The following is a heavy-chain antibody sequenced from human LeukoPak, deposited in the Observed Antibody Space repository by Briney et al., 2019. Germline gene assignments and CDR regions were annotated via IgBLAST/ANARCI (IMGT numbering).Heavy chain of an antibody. V-gene: IGHV3-21*01. D-gene: IGHD6-13*01. J-gene: IGHJ4*02. CDR2: ISSSSSYI. Sequence: GGSLRLSCAASGFTFSSYSMNWVRQAPGKGLEWVSSISSSSSYIYYADSVKGRFTISRDNAKNSPYLQMNSLRAEDTAVYYCAREGDIAAADTGIDYWGQGTLVTVSS. CDR3: AREGDIAAADTGIDY. CDR1: GFTFSSYS.